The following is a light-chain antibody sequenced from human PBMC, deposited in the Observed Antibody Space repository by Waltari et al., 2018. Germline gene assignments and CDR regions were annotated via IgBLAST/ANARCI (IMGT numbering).Light chain of an antibody. Sequence: LTQPPSSSVSPGQTAKITCFGARLAQTYASWYQPKPGQSPVVVINRDTKRPSGIPDRFSGSNSGNTATLTISGTQTMDEADYYCQAWDSSNYWVFGGGTKLTVL. CDR2: RDT. J-gene: IGLJ3*02. CDR3: QAWDSSNYWV. V-gene: IGLV3-1*01. CDR1: RLAQTY.